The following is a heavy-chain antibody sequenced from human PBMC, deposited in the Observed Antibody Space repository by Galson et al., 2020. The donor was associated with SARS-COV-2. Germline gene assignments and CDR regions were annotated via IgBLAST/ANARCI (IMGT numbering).Heavy chain of an antibody. J-gene: IGHJ6*02. CDR2: IDGRGRRA. V-gene: IGHV3-23*01. Sequence: GGSLRLSCAASIFSFSSYSMSWVRQAPGKGLEWVSAIDGRGRRAFYGDAVHGRFIISRDNSKDTLYLQMNSLRAEDTAVYYCARRIPGTASYGMDVWGQGSTVTVSS. D-gene: IGHD1-20*01. CDR1: IFSFSSYS. CDR3: ARRIPGTASYGMDV.